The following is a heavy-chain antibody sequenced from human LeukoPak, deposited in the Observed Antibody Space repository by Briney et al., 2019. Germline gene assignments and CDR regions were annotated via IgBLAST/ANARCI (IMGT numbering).Heavy chain of an antibody. CDR1: GGTFSSYA. CDR3: ARVGSSGWYVHPTLDY. J-gene: IGHJ4*02. D-gene: IGHD6-19*01. V-gene: IGHV1-2*02. CDR2: INPSNGDT. Sequence: ASVKVSCKASGGTFSSYAISWVRQAPGQGLEWMGRINPSNGDTNYAQKFQGRVTMTRDTSISTAYMELTRLISDDTAVYYCARVGSSGWYVHPTLDYWGQGTLVTVSS.